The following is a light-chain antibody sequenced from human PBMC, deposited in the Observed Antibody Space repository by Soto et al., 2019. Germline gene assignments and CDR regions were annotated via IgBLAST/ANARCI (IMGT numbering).Light chain of an antibody. V-gene: IGLV2-14*01. J-gene: IGLJ2*01. CDR1: SSDVGGYNY. CDR3: SSYTSSSTFV. CDR2: EVS. Sequence: QSALTQPASVSGSPGQSITISCTGTSSDVGGYNYVSWYQQHPGKAPKLMIYEVSRRPSGVSNRFSGSRSGNTASLTLSGLQTEDEAAYYCSSYTSSSTFVFGAGTKLTVL.